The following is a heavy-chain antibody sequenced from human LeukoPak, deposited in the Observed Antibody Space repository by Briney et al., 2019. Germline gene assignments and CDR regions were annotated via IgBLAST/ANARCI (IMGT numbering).Heavy chain of an antibody. V-gene: IGHV4-59*01. CDR1: GDSISSYY. CDR2: SHYSGST. D-gene: IGHD2-2*01. CDR3: ARARGGYCSSISCLNNWFDP. Sequence: PSETLSLTCTVSGDSISSYYWSWIRQPPGKGLEYIGYSHYSGSTNYNPSLKSRVTISVDTSKNQFSLKLSSVTAADTAVYYCARARGGYCSSISCLNNWFDPWGQGTLVTVSS. J-gene: IGHJ5*02.